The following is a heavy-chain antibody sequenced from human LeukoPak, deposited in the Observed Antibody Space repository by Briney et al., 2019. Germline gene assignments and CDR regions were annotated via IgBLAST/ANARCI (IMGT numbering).Heavy chain of an antibody. CDR2: IYPDDSDT. CDR3: ASLPRGSSGWNYFDY. D-gene: IGHD6-19*01. V-gene: IGHV5-51*01. CDR1: GNSVTSYW. J-gene: IGHJ4*02. Sequence: RGESLKISCKASGNSVTSYWIGWVRQMTGKGLEWKGIIYPDDSDTRYSPSFQGQVTISADKSISTAYLQWSSLKASDTAMYYCASLPRGSSGWNYFDYWGQGTLVTVSS.